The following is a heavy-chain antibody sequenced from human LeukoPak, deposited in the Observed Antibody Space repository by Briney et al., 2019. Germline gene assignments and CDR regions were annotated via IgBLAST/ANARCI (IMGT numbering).Heavy chain of an antibody. D-gene: IGHD4-23*01. Sequence: PGGSLRLSCAASGFTFDDYAMHWVRHAPGKGLEGVSGISWNSGSIVYADSVKGRFTISRENAKNSLYLQMNSLRAEDTALYYCAKDRYGGNSGYFQHWGQGTLVTVSS. J-gene: IGHJ1*01. CDR1: GFTFDDYA. CDR2: ISWNSGSI. CDR3: AKDRYGGNSGYFQH. V-gene: IGHV3-9*01.